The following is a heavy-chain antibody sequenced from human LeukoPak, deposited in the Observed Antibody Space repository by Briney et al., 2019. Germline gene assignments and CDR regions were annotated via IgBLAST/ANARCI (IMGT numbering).Heavy chain of an antibody. Sequence: GGSLRLSCAASGFSFTSYAMNWVRQAPGKGLEWGSAISGSGRSTYSADSVRGRFTTSRDNSKNILYLQMNNLRGEDTAVYYCAKAGARGNVNWFDSWGQGTLVTVSS. J-gene: IGHJ5*01. V-gene: IGHV3-23*01. CDR2: ISGSGRST. CDR1: GFSFTSYA. CDR3: AKAGARGNVNWFDS. D-gene: IGHD1-1*01.